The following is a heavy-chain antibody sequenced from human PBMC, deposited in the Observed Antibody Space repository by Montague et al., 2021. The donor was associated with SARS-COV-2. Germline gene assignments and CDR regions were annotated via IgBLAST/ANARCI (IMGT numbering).Heavy chain of an antibody. V-gene: IGHV3-7*05. CDR1: GFTFSSYW. CDR3: AGDSPSYDFWSGYYTEAYYYYGMDA. J-gene: IGHJ6*02. Sequence: SLRLSCAASGFTFSSYWMSWVRQAPGKGLEWVANIKQDGSEKYYVDSVKGRFTISRDNAKNSLYLQMNSLRAEDTAVYYCAGDSPSYDFWSGYYTEAYYYYGMDAWGQGTTVTVSS. D-gene: IGHD3-3*01. CDR2: IKQDGSEK.